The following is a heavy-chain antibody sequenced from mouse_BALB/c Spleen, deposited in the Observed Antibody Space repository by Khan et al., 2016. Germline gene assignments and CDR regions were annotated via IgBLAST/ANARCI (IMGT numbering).Heavy chain of an antibody. Sequence: QVQLQQPGTELVRPGASVRLSCKASGYIFTSYWINWVKQRPGQGLQWIGNIYPSDTYTNYDQKFKDKATLTVDKSSNTAYMQLSSPTAADSAGYYCTSSGYYTMDDGGQGTSVTVST. CDR1: GYIFTSYW. V-gene: IGHV1-69*02. D-gene: IGHD1-1*01. CDR3: TSSGYYTMDD. CDR2: IYPSDTYT. J-gene: IGHJ4*01.